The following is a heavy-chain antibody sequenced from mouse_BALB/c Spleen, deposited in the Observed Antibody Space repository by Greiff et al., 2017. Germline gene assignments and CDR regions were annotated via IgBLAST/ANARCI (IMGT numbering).Heavy chain of an antibody. CDR2: INPYNDGT. J-gene: IGHJ4*01. D-gene: IGHD2-4*01. CDR3: TRRGYDYDGYYAMDY. CDR1: GYTFTSYV. V-gene: IGHV1-14*01. Sequence: EVQLQQSGPELVKPGASVKMSCKASGYTFTSYVMHWVKQKPGQGLEWIGYINPYNDGTKYNEKFKDKATLTVDKSSSTAYMQLSSPTSEDSAVYYCTRRGYDYDGYYAMDYWGQGTSVTVSS.